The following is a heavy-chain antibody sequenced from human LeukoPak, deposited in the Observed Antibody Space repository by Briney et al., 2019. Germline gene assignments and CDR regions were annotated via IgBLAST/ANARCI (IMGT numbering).Heavy chain of an antibody. CDR3: ASGTTDIVVVPATLRNYYFDY. J-gene: IGHJ4*02. Sequence: GASVKVSCKASGGTFSSYDISWVRQAPGQGLEWMGGIIPMLGTPNYAQKFQGRVTITADKSTGTAYMDLSSLRSEDTAVYYCASGTTDIVVVPATLRNYYFDYWGQGTLVTVSS. CDR2: IIPMLGTP. D-gene: IGHD2-2*01. V-gene: IGHV1-69*06. CDR1: GGTFSSYD.